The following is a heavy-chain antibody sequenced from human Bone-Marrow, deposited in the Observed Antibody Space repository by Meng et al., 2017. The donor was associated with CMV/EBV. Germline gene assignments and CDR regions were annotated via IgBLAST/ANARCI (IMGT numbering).Heavy chain of an antibody. Sequence: GESLKISCAASGFTFDDYGMSWVRQAPGKGLEWVSGINWNGGSTGYADSVKGRFTISRDNSKNSLYLQMNSLRTEDTALYYCAKGRYYYGMDVWGQGTTVTVSS. CDR3: AKGRYYYGMDV. CDR1: GFTFDDYG. J-gene: IGHJ6*02. CDR2: INWNGGST. V-gene: IGHV3-20*04.